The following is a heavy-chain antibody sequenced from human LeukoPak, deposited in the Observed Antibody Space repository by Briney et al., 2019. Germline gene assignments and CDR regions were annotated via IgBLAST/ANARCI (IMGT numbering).Heavy chain of an antibody. CDR1: GGSISSYY. CDR2: IYYSGST. D-gene: IGHD2-8*02. CDR3: ARSPDSGGSPRLVDY. J-gene: IGHJ4*02. Sequence: SETLSLTCTVSGGSISSYYWSWIRQPPGKGLEWIGYIYYSGSTNYNPSLKSRVTISVGTSKDQFSLKLSSVTAADTAVYYCARSPDSGGSPRLVDYWGQGTLVTVSS. V-gene: IGHV4-59*01.